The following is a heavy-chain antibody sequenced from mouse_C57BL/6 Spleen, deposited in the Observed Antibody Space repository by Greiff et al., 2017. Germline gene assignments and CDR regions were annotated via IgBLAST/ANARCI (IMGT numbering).Heavy chain of an antibody. J-gene: IGHJ2*01. CDR1: GYTFTSYW. CDR3: ARNGPMDYFDY. D-gene: IGHD1-1*02. V-gene: IGHV1-50*01. Sequence: QVQLQQPGAELVKPGASVKLSCKASGYTFTSYWMQWVKQRPGQGLEWIGEIDPSDSYTNYNQKFKGKATLTVDTSSSTAYMQLSSLTSEDSAVYYCARNGPMDYFDYWGQGTTLTVSS. CDR2: IDPSDSYT.